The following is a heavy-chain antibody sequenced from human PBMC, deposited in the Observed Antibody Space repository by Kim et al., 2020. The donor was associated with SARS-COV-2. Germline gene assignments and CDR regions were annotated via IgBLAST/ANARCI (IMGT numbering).Heavy chain of an antibody. D-gene: IGHD2-2*01. Sequence: RFTISRDNSKNTLYLQMNSQRAEDTAVYYCARELSRVVPAAAVYYYGMDVWGQGTTVTVSS. V-gene: IGHV3-30*07. J-gene: IGHJ6*02. CDR3: ARELSRVVPAAAVYYYGMDV.